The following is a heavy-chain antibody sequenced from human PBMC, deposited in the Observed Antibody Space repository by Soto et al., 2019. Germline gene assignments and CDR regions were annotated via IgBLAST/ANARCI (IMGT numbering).Heavy chain of an antibody. Sequence: SETLSLTCTVSGGSISSGDYYWSWIRQPPGKGLEWIGYIYYSGSTYYNPSLKSRVTISVDTSKNQFSLKLSSVTAADTAVYYCARDSPQNSYALNWFDPWGQGTLVTVSS. V-gene: IGHV4-30-4*01. D-gene: IGHD5-18*01. CDR1: GGSISSGDYY. CDR3: ARDSPQNSYALNWFDP. CDR2: IYYSGST. J-gene: IGHJ5*02.